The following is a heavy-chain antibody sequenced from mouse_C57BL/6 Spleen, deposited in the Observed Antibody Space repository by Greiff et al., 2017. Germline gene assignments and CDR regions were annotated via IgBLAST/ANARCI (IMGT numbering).Heavy chain of an antibody. V-gene: IGHV1-69*01. CDR2: IDPSDSYP. Sequence: QVQLKQPGAELVMPGASVKLSCKASGYTFTSYWMHWVKQRPGQGLEWIGEIDPSDSYPNYNQKFKGKSTLTVDKSSSTAYMQLSSLTSEDSAVYYCARMGYYGSRYDYAMDYSGQGTSVTVSS. J-gene: IGHJ4*01. CDR3: ARMGYYGSRYDYAMDY. CDR1: GYTFTSYW. D-gene: IGHD1-1*01.